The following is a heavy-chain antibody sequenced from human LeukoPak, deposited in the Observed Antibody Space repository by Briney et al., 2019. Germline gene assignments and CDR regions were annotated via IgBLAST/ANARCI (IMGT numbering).Heavy chain of an antibody. D-gene: IGHD6-6*01. J-gene: IGHJ3*02. V-gene: IGHV3-21*01. CDR3: ARGSSSSSAGAFDI. CDR2: ISSSSSYI. Sequence: GGSLRLSCAASGFTFSSYGMNWVRQAPGKGLEWVSSISSSSSYIYYADSVKGRFTISRDNAKNSLYLQMNSLRAEDTAVYYCARGSSSSSAGAFDIWGQGTMVTVSS. CDR1: GFTFSSYG.